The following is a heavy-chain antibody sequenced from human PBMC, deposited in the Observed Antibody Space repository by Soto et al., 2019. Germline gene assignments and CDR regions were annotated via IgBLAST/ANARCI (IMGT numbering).Heavy chain of an antibody. CDR2: ISSSSENI. J-gene: IGHJ4*01. V-gene: IGHV3-48*02. D-gene: IGHD2-21*02. CDR1: GFSFRDHS. Sequence: GGSLRLSCVGSGFSFRDHSMNWVRQPPGRGLQWISYISSSSENIYYADSVKGRFTVSRDNAKNTLFLQMNSLRDDDSAIYYCARLPKGSVVTGWGQGSLVTVSS. CDR3: ARLPKGSVVTG.